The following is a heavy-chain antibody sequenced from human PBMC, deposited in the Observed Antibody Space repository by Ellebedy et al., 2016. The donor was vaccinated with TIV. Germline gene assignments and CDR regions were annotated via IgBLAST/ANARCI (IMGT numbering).Heavy chain of an antibody. CDR1: GGSISPYY. CDR2: ISYSGST. J-gene: IGHJ3*02. Sequence: MPSETLSLTCTVSGGSISPYYWSWIRQPPGKGLEWIWYISYSGSTNYNPSLQSRVTISVDTSKNQFSLKLPSVTAADTVVYYCARVVLQLPVSYAFDIWGQGTMVTVSS. V-gene: IGHV4-59*01. D-gene: IGHD2-8*02. CDR3: ARVVLQLPVSYAFDI.